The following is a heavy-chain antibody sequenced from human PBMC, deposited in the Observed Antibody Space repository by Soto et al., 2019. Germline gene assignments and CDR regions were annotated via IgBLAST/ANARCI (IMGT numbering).Heavy chain of an antibody. CDR1: GGSITTYY. D-gene: IGHD3-22*01. CDR3: ARRLGGDSSGTFDY. V-gene: IGHV4-59*08. Sequence: SETLSLTCTDSGGSITTYYWSWIRQPPGKGLEWIGYIYYSGSTNYSPSLKSRVTISVDTSKNQFSLRLSSVTAADTAVYYCARRLGGDSSGTFDYWGQGMLVTVSS. CDR2: IYYSGST. J-gene: IGHJ4*02.